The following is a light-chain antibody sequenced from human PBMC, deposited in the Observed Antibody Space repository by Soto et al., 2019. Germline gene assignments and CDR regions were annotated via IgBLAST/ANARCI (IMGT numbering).Light chain of an antibody. Sequence: LTRPASVSGSRGQSITISCTGTSSHVGSYNFVSCYQQLPGKAPKLMIYEVSNRPSGVSNRFSGSKSGNTASLTISGLQAEDEAIYFCSSSTNTNTLVIFGGGTKVTVL. CDR1: SSHVGSYNF. CDR3: SSSTNTNTLVI. J-gene: IGLJ2*01. CDR2: EVS. V-gene: IGLV2-14*01.